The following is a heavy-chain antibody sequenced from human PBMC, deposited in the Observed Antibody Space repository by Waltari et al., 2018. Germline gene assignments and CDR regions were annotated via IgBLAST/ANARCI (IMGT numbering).Heavy chain of an antibody. D-gene: IGHD3-22*01. J-gene: IGHJ4*02. CDR1: GLTFSSHA. CDR2: ISGSGDKT. Sequence: EVQLLESGGGLVQPGGSLRLSCAASGLTFSSHAMSWVRQAPGKGPEWVSAISGSGDKTYYADSVTGRFTISRDNSKNTLVLQMNTLRTEDTAVYYCVRELFTTAYADFWGQGTLVTVSS. V-gene: IGHV3-23*01. CDR3: VRELFTTAYADF.